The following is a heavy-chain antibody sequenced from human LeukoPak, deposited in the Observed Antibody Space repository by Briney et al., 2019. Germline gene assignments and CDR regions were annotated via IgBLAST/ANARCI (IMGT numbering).Heavy chain of an antibody. CDR1: GFTFSSYW. Sequence: GGSLRLSCAASGFTFSSYWMHWVRQAPGKGLVWVSRISSDGSSASYADSVKGRFTISRDNAKNTLYLQMNSLRAEDTAVYYCARDTGTYYYGSGSYLFDYWGQGTLVTVSS. V-gene: IGHV3-74*01. CDR2: ISSDGSSA. D-gene: IGHD3-10*01. J-gene: IGHJ4*02. CDR3: ARDTGTYYYGSGSYLFDY.